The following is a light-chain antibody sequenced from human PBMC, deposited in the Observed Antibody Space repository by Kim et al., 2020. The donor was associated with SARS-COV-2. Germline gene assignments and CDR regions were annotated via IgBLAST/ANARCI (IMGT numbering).Light chain of an antibody. CDR1: SSDVGGYNF. Sequence: GQSITIPCTGTSSDVGGYNFVSWYQQHPGKAPKLMIYDVSNRPSGVSNRFSGSKSGNTASLTVSELQTEDEAHYYCTSYTTISTLLFGGGTQLTVL. V-gene: IGLV2-14*03. CDR2: DVS. CDR3: TSYTTISTLL. J-gene: IGLJ2*01.